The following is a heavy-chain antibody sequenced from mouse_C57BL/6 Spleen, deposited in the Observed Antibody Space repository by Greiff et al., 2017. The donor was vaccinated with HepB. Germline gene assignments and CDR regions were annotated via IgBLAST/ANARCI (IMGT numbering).Heavy chain of an antibody. CDR3: ASDYAMDY. CDR2: ISSGSSTI. Sequence: EVMLVESGGGLVKPGGSLKLSCAASGFTFSDYGMHWVRQAPEKGLEWVAYISSGSSTIYYADTVKGRYTISRDNAKHTLFLQMTSLRSEDTAMYYCASDYAMDYWGQGTSVTVSS. V-gene: IGHV5-17*01. CDR1: GFTFSDYG. J-gene: IGHJ4*01.